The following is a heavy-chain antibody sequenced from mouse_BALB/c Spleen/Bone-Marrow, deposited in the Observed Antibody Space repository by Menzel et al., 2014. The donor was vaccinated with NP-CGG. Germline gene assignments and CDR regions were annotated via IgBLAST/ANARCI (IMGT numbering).Heavy chain of an antibody. D-gene: IGHD1-1*01. Sequence: QVQLQQSGAELVKPGASVKLSCKASGYTFTEYIIHWVKQRSGQGLEWIGWFYPGSGSIKYNEKSKDKATLTADKSSSTVYMELSRLTSEDSAVYFCARHEDYGGSYYYAMDYWGQGTSVTVSS. CDR1: GYTFTEYI. J-gene: IGHJ4*01. CDR3: ARHEDYGGSYYYAMDY. CDR2: FYPGSGSI. V-gene: IGHV1-62-2*01.